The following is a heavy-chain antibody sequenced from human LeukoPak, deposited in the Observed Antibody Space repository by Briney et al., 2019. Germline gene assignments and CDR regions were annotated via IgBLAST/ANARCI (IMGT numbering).Heavy chain of an antibody. J-gene: IGHJ5*02. CDR1: GGSFSGYY. D-gene: IGHD6-13*01. CDR3: ARGLWGNRGSSWYLGP. CDR2: INHSGST. Sequence: SETLSLTCAVYGGSFSGYYWSWIRQPPGKGLEWIGEINHSGSTNYNPSLKSRVTISVDTSKNQFSLKLSSVTAADTAVYYCARGLWGNRGSSWYLGPWGQGTLVTVSS. V-gene: IGHV4-34*01.